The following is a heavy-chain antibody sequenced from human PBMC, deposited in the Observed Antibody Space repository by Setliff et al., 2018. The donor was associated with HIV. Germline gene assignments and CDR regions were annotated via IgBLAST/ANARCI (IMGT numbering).Heavy chain of an antibody. Sequence: GESLTISCKASGDKSMTYWIGWVRQMPGKGLEWMGIIFPGDSDTKYSPSFEGQVTISADKSINTAYLQWTSLRASDTAMYYCAKHMVRGAITGEAFDVWGQGTMVTVSS. D-gene: IGHD3-10*01. V-gene: IGHV5-51*01. CDR1: GDKSMTYW. J-gene: IGHJ3*01. CDR2: IFPGDSDT. CDR3: AKHMVRGAITGEAFDV.